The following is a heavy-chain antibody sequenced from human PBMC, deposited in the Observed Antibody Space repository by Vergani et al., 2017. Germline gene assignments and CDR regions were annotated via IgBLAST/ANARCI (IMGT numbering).Heavy chain of an antibody. Sequence: QVQLQESGPGLVRPSETLSLTCTVSGGSLSGYYWNWIRQTPGEGLEWIGYVEDSGYFNYNPSLKTRVSRSSDTSNNQFSLMLSSVTVADTAVYYCARSIVSRNPPDYFGNWGQGTLVTVSS. CDR2: VEDSGYF. CDR3: ARSIVSRNPPDYFGN. D-gene: IGHD1-14*01. J-gene: IGHJ4*02. V-gene: IGHV4-59*01. CDR1: GGSLSGYY.